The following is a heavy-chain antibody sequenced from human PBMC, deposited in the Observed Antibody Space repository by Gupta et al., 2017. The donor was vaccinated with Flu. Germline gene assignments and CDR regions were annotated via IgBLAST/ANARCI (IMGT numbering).Heavy chain of an antibody. J-gene: IGHJ6*02. V-gene: IGHV3-33*01. CDR1: GFTFSSYG. Sequence: QVQLVESGGGVVQPGRSLRLSCAASGFTFSSYGLHCVRQAPGQGLEWVAVIWYDGSNKYYADSLKGRFTISRDNSKNTLYLQMNSLRAEDTAVYYCAREGIAVAGRYYYYYGMDVWGQGTTVTVSS. D-gene: IGHD6-19*01. CDR3: AREGIAVAGRYYYYYGMDV. CDR2: IWYDGSNK.